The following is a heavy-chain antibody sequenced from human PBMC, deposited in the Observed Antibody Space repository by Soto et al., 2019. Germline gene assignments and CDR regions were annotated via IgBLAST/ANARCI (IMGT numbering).Heavy chain of an antibody. J-gene: IGHJ6*03. V-gene: IGHV3-74*01. D-gene: IGHD2-15*01. CDR3: ARVGDYSLSGYYYYMDV. CDR2: INSDGSST. Sequence: EVQLVESGGGLVQPEGSLRLSCAASGFTFSSYWMHWVRQAPGKGLVWVSRINSDGSSTSYADSVKGRFTISRDNAKNTLYLQMNSLRAEDTAVYYCARVGDYSLSGYYYYMDVWGKGTTVTVSS. CDR1: GFTFSSYW.